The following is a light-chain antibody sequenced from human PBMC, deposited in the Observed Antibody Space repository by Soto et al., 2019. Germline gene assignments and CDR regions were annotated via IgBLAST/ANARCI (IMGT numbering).Light chain of an antibody. CDR3: SSYTITLTLV. J-gene: IGLJ3*02. V-gene: IGLV2-14*01. CDR2: DVS. Sequence: QSALTQPASVSGSPGQSITISCTGTSSDVGGYNYVSWYQHHPGKAPKLMIYDVSNRPSGVSNRFSGSKSDNTASLTISGLQAVDEADSYCSSYTITLTLVFGGGTNLTVL. CDR1: SSDVGGYNY.